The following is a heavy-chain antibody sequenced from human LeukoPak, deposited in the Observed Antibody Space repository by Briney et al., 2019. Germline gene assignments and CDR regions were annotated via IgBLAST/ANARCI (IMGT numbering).Heavy chain of an antibody. V-gene: IGHV4-4*07. D-gene: IGHD3-22*01. CDR2: IYTSGST. J-gene: IGHJ4*02. CDR3: ARDRYYFDSSGYYYGAYYFDY. CDR1: GGSISSYY. Sequence: SETLSLTCTVSGGSISSYYWSWIRQPAGKGLEWIGRIYTSGSTNYNPSLKSRVTMSVGTSKNQFSLKLRSVTAADTAVYYCARDRYYFDSSGYYYGAYYFDYWGQGTLVTVSS.